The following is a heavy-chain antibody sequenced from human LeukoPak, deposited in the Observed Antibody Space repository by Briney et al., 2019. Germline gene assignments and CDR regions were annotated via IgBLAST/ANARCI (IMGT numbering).Heavy chain of an antibody. J-gene: IGHJ4*02. CDR1: GGSFSGYY. CDR3: ARRRTYLRYFDWFPPGPFDY. V-gene: IGHV4-34*01. CDR2: INHSGST. Sequence: SETLSLTCAVYGGSFSGYYWSWIRQPPGKGLEWIGEINHSGSTNYNPSLKSRVTISVDTSKNQFSLKLSSVTAADTAVYYCARRRTYLRYFDWFPPGPFDYWGQGTLVTVSS. D-gene: IGHD3-9*01.